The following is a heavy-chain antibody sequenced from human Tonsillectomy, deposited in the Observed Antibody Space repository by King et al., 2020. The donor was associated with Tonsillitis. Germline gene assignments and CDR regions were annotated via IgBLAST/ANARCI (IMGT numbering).Heavy chain of an antibody. CDR2: LRSKANSYAT. V-gene: IGHV3-73*02. D-gene: IGHD2-21*02. J-gene: IGHJ4*02. CDR1: GFTFSGSA. Sequence: VQLVESGGGLVQPGGSLKLSCAASGFTFSGSAMHWVRQASGEGLEWVGRLRSKANSYATAYVASVKGRLTISRDDSKNTAYLQMNSLKTDDTAVYYCTKSGNCGGDCYYDYWGQGTLVTVSS. CDR3: TKSGNCGGDCYYDY.